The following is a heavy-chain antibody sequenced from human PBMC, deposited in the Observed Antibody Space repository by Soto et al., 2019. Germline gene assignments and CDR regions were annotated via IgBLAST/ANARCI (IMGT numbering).Heavy chain of an antibody. CDR2: ISAYNGNT. CDR3: ARDDYGMIVVGGRD. CDR1: GYTFTSYG. J-gene: IGHJ4*02. V-gene: IGHV1-18*01. Sequence: QVQLVQSGAEVKKPGASVKVSCKASGYTFTSYGISWVRQAPGQGLEWMGWISAYNGNTNYAQKLQGRVTMTTDTSTGTAYRELRSLSSDDTAVYYCARDDYGMIVVGGRDWGQGTLVTVSS. D-gene: IGHD3-22*01.